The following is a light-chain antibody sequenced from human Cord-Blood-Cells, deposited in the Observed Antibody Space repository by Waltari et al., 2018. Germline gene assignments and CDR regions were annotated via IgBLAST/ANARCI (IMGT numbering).Light chain of an antibody. CDR1: QSISSY. CDR3: QQSYSTPWT. J-gene: IGKJ1*01. V-gene: IGKV1-39*01. CDR2: AAS. Sequence: DIQMTQSPSSLSASVGDRVTITCRASQSISSYLNWYQQKPGKAPKLLIYAASSLQSGVPSRCSGSGSGTDFTLTISSLQPEDFATYYCQQSYSTPWTFGKGPRWKSN.